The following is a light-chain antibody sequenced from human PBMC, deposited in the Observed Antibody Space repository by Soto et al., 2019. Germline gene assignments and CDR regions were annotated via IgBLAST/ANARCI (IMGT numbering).Light chain of an antibody. CDR1: QSISSY. CDR2: AAS. V-gene: IGKV1-39*01. Sequence: DIQMTQSPSSLSASVEDRVTITCRASQSISSYLNWYQQKPGKAPKLLIYAASSLHSRVPSRFSGSGSGTDFTLTISSLQPEDFATYYCQQSYSTPRTFGQGTMVEIK. CDR3: QQSYSTPRT. J-gene: IGKJ1*01.